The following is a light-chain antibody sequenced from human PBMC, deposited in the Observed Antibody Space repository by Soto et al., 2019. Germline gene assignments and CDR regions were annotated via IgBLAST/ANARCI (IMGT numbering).Light chain of an antibody. CDR1: QSVSSN. CDR3: QQYHT. V-gene: IGKV3-15*01. CDR2: GAS. J-gene: IGKJ1*01. Sequence: MSQSPATLSVSTGERATLSCRASQSVSSNLAWYQQKPGQAPRLLIYGASARATGIPARFSGSGSGTEFTLTISSLQSEDFAVYYCQQYHTFGQGTKVDI.